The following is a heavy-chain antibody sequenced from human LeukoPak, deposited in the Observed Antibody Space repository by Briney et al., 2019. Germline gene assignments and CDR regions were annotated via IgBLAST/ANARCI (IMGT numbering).Heavy chain of an antibody. Sequence: PSETLSLTCTVSGGSISSHYWSWIRQPPGKGLEWIGYIYYSGSTNYNPSLKSRVTISVDTSKNQFSLKLSSVTAADTAVYYCASSIAVAGPSYYYGMDVWAKGPRSPSP. V-gene: IGHV4-59*11. D-gene: IGHD6-19*01. CDR1: GGSISSHY. CDR3: ASSIAVAGPSYYYGMDV. CDR2: IYYSGST. J-gene: IGHJ6*02.